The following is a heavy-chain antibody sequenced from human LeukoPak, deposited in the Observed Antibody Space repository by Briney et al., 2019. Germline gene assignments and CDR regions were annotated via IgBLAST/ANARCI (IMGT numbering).Heavy chain of an antibody. CDR3: AKRGYCGSTSCYRHFDY. Sequence: GESLKISCKGSGYSFTSYWIGWVRRMPGKGLEWMGIINPGNSDTRYSPSFQGQVTMSADKSISTAYLQWSSLKASDTAMYYCAKRGYCGSTSCYRHFDYWGQGTLVTVSS. CDR1: GYSFTSYW. D-gene: IGHD2-2*02. V-gene: IGHV5-51*01. CDR2: INPGNSDT. J-gene: IGHJ4*02.